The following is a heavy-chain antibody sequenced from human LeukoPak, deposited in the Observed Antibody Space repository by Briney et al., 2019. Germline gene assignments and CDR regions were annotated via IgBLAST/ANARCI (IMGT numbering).Heavy chain of an antibody. CDR3: ARGDYVEGNFDY. CDR2: IYYSGST. CDR1: GGSISSGDYY. Sequence: SETLSLTCTVSGGSISSGDYYWSWIRQPPGKGLEWIGSIYYSGSTYYNPSLKSRVTISVDTSKNQFSLKLSSVTAADTAVYYCARGDYVEGNFDYWGQGTLVTVSS. V-gene: IGHV4-39*07. D-gene: IGHD4-17*01. J-gene: IGHJ4*02.